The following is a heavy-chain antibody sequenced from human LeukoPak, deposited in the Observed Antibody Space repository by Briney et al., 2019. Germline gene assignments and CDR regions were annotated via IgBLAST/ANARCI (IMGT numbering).Heavy chain of an antibody. V-gene: IGHV1-69*13. D-gene: IGHD4-17*01. CDR1: GGTFSSYA. J-gene: IGHJ4*02. Sequence: ASVKVSCNASGGTFSSYAISWVRQAPGQGLEWMGGIIPIFGTANYAQKFQGRGTITADESTSTAYMELSSLRSEDTAVYYCARDRASTGKGIDYWGQGTLVTVSS. CDR3: ARDRASTGKGIDY. CDR2: IIPIFGTA.